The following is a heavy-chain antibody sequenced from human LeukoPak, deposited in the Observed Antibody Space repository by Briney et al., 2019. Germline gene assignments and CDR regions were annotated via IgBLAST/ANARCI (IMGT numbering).Heavy chain of an antibody. V-gene: IGHV3-7*01. CDR2: IKQDGSEK. CDR3: ARDLRRYYDSNGFY. D-gene: IGHD3-22*01. Sequence: GGSLRLSCAASGFTFSSYWMSWVRQAPGKGLEWVANIKQDGSEKYYVDSVKGRFTISRDNAKNSLYLQMNSLRAEDTAVYYCARDLRRYYDSNGFYWGQGTLVTVSS. CDR1: GFTFSSYW. J-gene: IGHJ4*02.